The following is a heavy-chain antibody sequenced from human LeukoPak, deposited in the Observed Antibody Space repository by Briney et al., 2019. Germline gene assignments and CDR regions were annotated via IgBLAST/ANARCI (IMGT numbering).Heavy chain of an antibody. D-gene: IGHD6-19*01. J-gene: IGHJ2*01. Sequence: SGGSLRLSCAASGFTFSSYEMNWVRQAPGKGLEWVSYISSSGSTIYYADSVKGRFTISRDNPKNSLYLQMNSLRAEDTAVYYCGRSSGWYLEYWYFDLWGRGTLVTVSS. CDR2: ISSSGSTI. CDR3: GRSSGWYLEYWYFDL. CDR1: GFTFSSYE. V-gene: IGHV3-48*03.